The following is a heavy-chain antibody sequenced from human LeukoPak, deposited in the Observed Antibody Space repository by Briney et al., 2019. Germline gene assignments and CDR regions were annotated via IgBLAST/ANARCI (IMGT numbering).Heavy chain of an antibody. V-gene: IGHV3-74*01. D-gene: IGHD6-6*01. CDR3: AKSIEYSSSSFDY. Sequence: GGSLRLSCAASGFTFSSHWMHWVRQAPGKGLVWVSRIDQDGSITGYADSVKGRFIMSRDNAKNTLYLQMNSLRAEDTAVYYCAKSIEYSSSSFDYWGQGTLVTVSS. J-gene: IGHJ4*02. CDR2: IDQDGSIT. CDR1: GFTFSSHW.